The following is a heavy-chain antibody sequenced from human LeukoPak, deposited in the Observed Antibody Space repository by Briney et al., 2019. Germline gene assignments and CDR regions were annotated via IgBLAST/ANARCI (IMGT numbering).Heavy chain of an antibody. CDR1: GFALSNYW. V-gene: IGHV3-48*04. Sequence: GGSLRLSCAASGFALSNYWMNWVRQAPGKGLEWISYISSSGSTIQYADSVKGRFTISRDNHKNSLYLQMNSLRAEDTAVYYCARDKALMLYTSDALDVWGQGTVVTVSS. CDR2: ISSSGSTI. J-gene: IGHJ3*01. CDR3: ARDKALMLYTSDALDV. D-gene: IGHD2-8*02.